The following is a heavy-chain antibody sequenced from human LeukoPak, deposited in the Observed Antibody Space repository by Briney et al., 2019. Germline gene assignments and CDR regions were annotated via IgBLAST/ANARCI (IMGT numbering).Heavy chain of an antibody. D-gene: IGHD3-22*01. V-gene: IGHV3-23*01. CDR1: GFSLYNYD. CDR3: ARAMMVVTNLCGVFDS. J-gene: IGHJ4*02. CDR2: ISWSGGSA. Sequence: GGSLRLSCGASGFSLYNYDLSGVGQAQGRSLEGVAGISWSGGSAEHGDSVKGRFTISRDNSTNTLYLQINSLRADHTAVYYCARAMMVVTNLCGVFDSWGQGTLVTVSS.